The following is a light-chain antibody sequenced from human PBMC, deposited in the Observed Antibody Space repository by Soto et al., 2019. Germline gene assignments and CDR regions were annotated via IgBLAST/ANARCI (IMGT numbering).Light chain of an antibody. CDR2: WAS. J-gene: IGKJ2*01. Sequence: DIVMTQSPDSLAVSLGERATINCKSSQSVLSSSNNKNYMAWYQQKPRQPPKPLMSWASTRESGVPDRFSGSGSETDFTLTISGLQAEDVAVYYCQHYYSVPVTFGQGTKLEIK. CDR3: QHYYSVPVT. CDR1: QSVLSSSNNKNY. V-gene: IGKV4-1*01.